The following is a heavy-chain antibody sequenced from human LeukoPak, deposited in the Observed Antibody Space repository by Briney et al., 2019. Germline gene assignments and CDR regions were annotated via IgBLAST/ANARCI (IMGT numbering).Heavy chain of an antibody. V-gene: IGHV3-11*06. Sequence: PGGSLRLSCAASGFTFSDYYMSWIRQAPGKGLEWVSYISSSSSYTNYADSVKGRFTISRDNAKNSPYLQMNSLRAEDTAVYYCARDGPYSSGWFFDYWGQGTLVTVSS. CDR3: ARDGPYSSGWFFDY. CDR2: ISSSSSYT. CDR1: GFTFSDYY. J-gene: IGHJ4*02. D-gene: IGHD6-19*01.